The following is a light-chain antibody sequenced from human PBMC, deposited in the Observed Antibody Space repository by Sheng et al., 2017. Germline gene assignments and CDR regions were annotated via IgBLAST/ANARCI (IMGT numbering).Light chain of an antibody. CDR1: QDISNY. CDR3: LRLDSHPYT. V-gene: IGKV1-17*01. CDR2: AAS. Sequence: MTQSPSTLSASVGDRVTITCQASQDISNYLNWYQQKPGKAPKLLIYAASTLQSGVPSRFSGSGSGTDFTLTISSLQPEDFATYYCLRLDSHPYTFGQGTKLDIK. J-gene: IGKJ2*01.